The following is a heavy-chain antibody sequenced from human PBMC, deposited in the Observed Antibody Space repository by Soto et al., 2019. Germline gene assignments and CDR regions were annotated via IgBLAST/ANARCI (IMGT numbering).Heavy chain of an antibody. J-gene: IGHJ5*02. V-gene: IGHV4-59*11. Sequence: SETLSLTCTVSGGSIGSQYWTWVRQSPGKGLEWIGNLHFRGYTNYNPSLQSRVTISSARSTNQVSLTLTSVTAADTAIYYCATYWGTESHTFWFDXWGRGAQVTVSX. CDR2: LHFRGYT. D-gene: IGHD3-16*01. CDR1: GGSIGSQY. CDR3: ATYWGTESHTFWFDX.